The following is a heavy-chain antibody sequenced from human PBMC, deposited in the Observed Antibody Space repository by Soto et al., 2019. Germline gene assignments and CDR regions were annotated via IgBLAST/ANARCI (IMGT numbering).Heavy chain of an antibody. CDR3: AREGYCGGDCYSDYYYGMDV. Sequence: QVQLQESGPGLVKPSQTLSLTCTVSGGSISSGGYYWSWIRQHPGNGLEWMGYIYYSGSTYYNPSLKSRVTISVDTSKTQFSLKLSSVTAADKAVYYCAREGYCGGDCYSDYYYGMDVWGQGTTVTVSS. CDR1: GGSISSGGYY. CDR2: IYYSGST. D-gene: IGHD2-21*02. J-gene: IGHJ6*01. V-gene: IGHV4-31*03.